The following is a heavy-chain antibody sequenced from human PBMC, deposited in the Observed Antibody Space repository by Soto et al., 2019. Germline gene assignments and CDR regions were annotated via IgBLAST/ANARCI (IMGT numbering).Heavy chain of an antibody. Sequence: ASVKVSCKASGYTFTSYAMHWVRQAPGQRLEWMGWINAGNGNTKYSQKFQGRVTITRDTSASTAYMELSSLRSEDTAVYYCARGPTTVTTLHWFDPWGQGTLVTVS. CDR1: GYTFTSYA. CDR3: ARGPTTVTTLHWFDP. V-gene: IGHV1-3*01. CDR2: INAGNGNT. J-gene: IGHJ5*02. D-gene: IGHD4-17*01.